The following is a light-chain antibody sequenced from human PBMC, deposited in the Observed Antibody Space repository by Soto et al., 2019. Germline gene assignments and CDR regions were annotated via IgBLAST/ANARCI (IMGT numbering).Light chain of an antibody. V-gene: IGLV8-61*01. CDR3: VLYMGSGISV. Sequence: QAVVTQEPSFSVSPGGTVTLTCGLTSGSVSTSYYPSWYQQTPGQAPRTVIYSTDIRSSGVPDRFSGSILGNKAALTITGAQADDECDYYCVLYMGSGISVFGGGTKVTVL. J-gene: IGLJ3*02. CDR2: STD. CDR1: SGSVSTSYY.